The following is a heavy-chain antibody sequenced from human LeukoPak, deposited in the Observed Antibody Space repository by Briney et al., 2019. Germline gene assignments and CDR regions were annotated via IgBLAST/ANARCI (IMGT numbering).Heavy chain of an antibody. CDR3: ARLGTSATYFEF. D-gene: IGHD2-15*01. CDR1: GYSFIRNW. V-gene: IGHV5-51*01. J-gene: IGHJ4*02. Sequence: PGESLKISCKGSGYSFIRNWIGWVRQMPGKGLEWMAIIYPGDSDTRYSPSFQGQVTISADKSISTAYLQWSSLTASDTAMYYCARLGTSATYFEFWGQGTLVTVPS. CDR2: IYPGDSDT.